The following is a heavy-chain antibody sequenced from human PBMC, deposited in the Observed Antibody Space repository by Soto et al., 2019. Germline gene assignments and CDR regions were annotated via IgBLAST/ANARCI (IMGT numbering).Heavy chain of an antibody. CDR3: ARGPSCGGDCYLFDY. Sequence: QVQLVQSGAEVTKPGASVKLSCKASGYTFTSYYIHWLRQAPGQGLEGVAMINPGGGRTKNAQMFQGRVTLTRDTSTGTVDMELSSLTSADTAVYYCARGPSCGGDCYLFDYWGQGSLVTVSS. V-gene: IGHV1-46*01. J-gene: IGHJ4*02. D-gene: IGHD2-21*02. CDR1: GYTFTSYY. CDR2: INPGGGRT.